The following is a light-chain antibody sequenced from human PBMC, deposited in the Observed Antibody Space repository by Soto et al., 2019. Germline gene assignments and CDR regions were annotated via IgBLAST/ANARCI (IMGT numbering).Light chain of an antibody. Sequence: QSVLTQPPSVSGAPGQRVTISCTGRSSNIGADYDVHWYQQVPGTAPKVLIYGNNNRPSGVPDRFSGSKSDTSASLAITGLQAEDEAEYYCQSYDSSLSGVVFGGGTKLTVL. CDR2: GNN. V-gene: IGLV1-40*01. CDR3: QSYDSSLSGVV. CDR1: SSNIGADYD. J-gene: IGLJ2*01.